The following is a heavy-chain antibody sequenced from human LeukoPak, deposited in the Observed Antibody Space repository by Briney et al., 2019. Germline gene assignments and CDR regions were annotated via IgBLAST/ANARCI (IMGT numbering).Heavy chain of an antibody. CDR3: ANGLSSGWSDDTFDI. J-gene: IGHJ3*02. Sequence: GGSLRLFCAASGFTFNSYDMHWVRQAPGKGLEWVAFIRYDGSNKYYADSVKGRFTIARDNSKNTLYLQMNSLRSEDTAVYWCANGLSSGWSDDTFDIWGQGTMVTVSS. V-gene: IGHV3-30*02. CDR1: GFTFNSYD. D-gene: IGHD6-19*01. CDR2: IRYDGSNK.